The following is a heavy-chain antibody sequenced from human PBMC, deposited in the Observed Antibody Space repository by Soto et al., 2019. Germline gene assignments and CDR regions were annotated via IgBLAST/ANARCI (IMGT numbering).Heavy chain of an antibody. D-gene: IGHD3-3*01. Sequence: QVQLVESGGGVVQPGRSLRLSCAASGFTFSSYAMHWVRQAPGKGLEWVAVISYDGSNKYYADSVKGRFTISRDNSKNTLYLQMNSLRAEDTAVYYCARTLVFLGWFGIDVWGQGTTVTVSS. V-gene: IGHV3-30-3*01. CDR2: ISYDGSNK. CDR1: GFTFSSYA. J-gene: IGHJ6*02. CDR3: ARTLVFLGWFGIDV.